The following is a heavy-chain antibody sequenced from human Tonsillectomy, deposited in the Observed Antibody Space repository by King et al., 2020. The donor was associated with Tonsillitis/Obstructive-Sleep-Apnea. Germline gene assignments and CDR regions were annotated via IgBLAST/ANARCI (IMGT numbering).Heavy chain of an antibody. J-gene: IGHJ3*02. D-gene: IGHD3-22*01. V-gene: IGHV3-30*04. CDR2: ISYDGSNK. Sequence: VQLVESGGGVVQPGRSLRLSCAASGFTFSSYAIHWVRQAPGKGLEWVAVISYDGSNKYYAVSVKGRFTISRDNSKNTLDLQMNSLRAEDTAVYYCAREGIYDSSGYADAFDIWGQGTMVTVSS. CDR3: AREGIYDSSGYADAFDI. CDR1: GFTFSSYA.